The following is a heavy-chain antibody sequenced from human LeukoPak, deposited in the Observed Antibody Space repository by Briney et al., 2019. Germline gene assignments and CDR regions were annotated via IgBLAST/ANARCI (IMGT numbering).Heavy chain of an antibody. CDR2: ISSSSSYI. Sequence: GGSLRLSCAASGFTFSSYSMNWVRQAPGKGLEWVSSISSSSSYIYYADSVKGRFTISRDNAKNSLYLQMNSLRAEDTAVYYCARVGYSYGKPYHYMDVWGKGTTVTVSS. D-gene: IGHD5-18*01. CDR3: ARVGYSYGKPYHYMDV. CDR1: GFTFSSYS. V-gene: IGHV3-21*01. J-gene: IGHJ6*03.